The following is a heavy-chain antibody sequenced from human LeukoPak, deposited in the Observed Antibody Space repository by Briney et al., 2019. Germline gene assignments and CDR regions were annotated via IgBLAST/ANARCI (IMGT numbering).Heavy chain of an antibody. J-gene: IGHJ6*02. Sequence: GGSLRLSCAASGFTFSSYAMTWVRQAPGKGLEWVAKINYSGGNTHYADSVKGRFTISRDNYKNTVFLHLNSLSAEDTAIYYCAKDRREVSLWSAHYVQGSDNYQYYGLDVWGQGATVIVSS. V-gene: IGHV3-23*01. CDR3: AKDRREVSLWSAHYVQGSDNYQYYGLDV. CDR1: GFTFSSYA. D-gene: IGHD3-3*01. CDR2: INYSGGNT.